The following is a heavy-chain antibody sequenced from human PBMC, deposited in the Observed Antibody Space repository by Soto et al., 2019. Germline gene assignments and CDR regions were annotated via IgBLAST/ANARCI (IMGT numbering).Heavy chain of an antibody. V-gene: IGHV4-39*01. D-gene: IGHD5-12*01. CDR1: GGSISSSSYY. J-gene: IGHJ4*02. CDR2: IYYRGST. CDR3: ARLNRPLANFDY. Sequence: QLQLQESGPGLVKPSETLSLTCTVSGGSISSSSYYWGWIRQPPGKGLEWIGSIYYRGSTYYNPSLKSRDTIAVDTAKNLFSLRLSSVAAADTSVYYCARLNRPLANFDYWCQGTLVSVSS.